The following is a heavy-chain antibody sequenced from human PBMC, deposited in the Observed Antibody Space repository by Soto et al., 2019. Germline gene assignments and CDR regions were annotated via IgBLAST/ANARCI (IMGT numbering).Heavy chain of an antibody. CDR2: IKEDGSEK. CDR3: ARPGTSIAFDI. V-gene: IGHV3-7*01. J-gene: IGHJ3*02. CDR1: GFIFRSYW. D-gene: IGHD6-6*01. Sequence: GGSLRLSCAASGFIFRSYWMGWVRQAPGKGLEWVANIKEDGSEKYYVDSVKGRFTISKDNAKNSLYLQMNSLRAEDTAVYYCARPGTSIAFDIWGQGTMVTVSS.